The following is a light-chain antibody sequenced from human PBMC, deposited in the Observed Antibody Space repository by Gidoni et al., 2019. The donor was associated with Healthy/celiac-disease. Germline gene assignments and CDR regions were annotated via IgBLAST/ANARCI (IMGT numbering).Light chain of an antibody. V-gene: IGKV4-1*01. Sequence: DILMTQSPDSLAVSLGERATINCKSSQSVLYSSNNKNYLAWYQQKPGQPPKLLIYWASTRESGVPDRFSGSGPGTDFTLTISSLQAEDVAVYYCQQYYSTPKTFGQGTKVEIK. J-gene: IGKJ1*01. CDR2: WAS. CDR1: QSVLYSSNNKNY. CDR3: QQYYSTPKT.